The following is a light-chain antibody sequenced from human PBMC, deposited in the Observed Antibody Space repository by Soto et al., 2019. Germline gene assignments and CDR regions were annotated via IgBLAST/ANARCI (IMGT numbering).Light chain of an antibody. V-gene: IGKV3-15*01. Sequence: EVVMTQSPATLSVSPGERATLSCRASQSVSTSLVWYQQKPGQAPRLLIYGASTRATGVPGRFSGTGSGTEFTLTISSLQSEDSAVYYCQQYNHWWTFGQGTKVDIK. CDR2: GAS. J-gene: IGKJ1*01. CDR3: QQYNHWWT. CDR1: QSVSTS.